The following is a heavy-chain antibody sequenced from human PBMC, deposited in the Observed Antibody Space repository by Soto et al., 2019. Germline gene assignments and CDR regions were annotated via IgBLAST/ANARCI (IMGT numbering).Heavy chain of an antibody. CDR2: IYPGDSDT. V-gene: IGHV5-51*01. J-gene: IGHJ6*02. Sequence: GESLKISCKGSGYSFTSYWIGWVRQMPGKGLEWMGIIYPGDSDTRYSPSFQGQVTISADKSISTAYLQWSSLKASDTAMYYCARHVARGSAAAGILGWSYYYYGMDVWGQGTTVTVSS. CDR3: ARHVARGSAAAGILGWSYYYYGMDV. CDR1: GYSFTSYW. D-gene: IGHD6-13*01.